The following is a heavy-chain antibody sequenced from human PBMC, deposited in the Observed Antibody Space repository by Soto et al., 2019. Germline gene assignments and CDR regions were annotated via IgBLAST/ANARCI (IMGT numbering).Heavy chain of an antibody. D-gene: IGHD3-22*01. V-gene: IGHV3-13*04. CDR3: ARAIGPTVFDY. Sequence: GGSLTLSCSASGFTFSSYDMHWVRQGPGKGLEWVSAFGTAGYTNYAGAMKGRLTISRENANNSLYLEMESVRAGDTAIHFRARAIGPTVFDYWGQGTLVTVYS. CDR1: GFTFSSYD. J-gene: IGHJ4*02. CDR2: FGTAGYT.